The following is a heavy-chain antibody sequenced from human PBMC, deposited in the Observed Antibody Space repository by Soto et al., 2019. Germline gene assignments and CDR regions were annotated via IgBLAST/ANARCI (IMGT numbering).Heavy chain of an antibody. V-gene: IGHV3-30-3*01. CDR2: ISYDGSNK. CDR3: ARGNGDYPFYFDY. CDR1: GFTFSSYA. D-gene: IGHD4-17*01. J-gene: IGHJ4*02. Sequence: QVQLVESGGGVVQPGRSLRLSCAASGFTFSSYAMHWVRQAPGKGLEWVAVISYDGSNKYYADSVKGRFTISRGNSKNTLYLQMNSLRAEDTAVYYCARGNGDYPFYFDYWGQGTLVTVSS.